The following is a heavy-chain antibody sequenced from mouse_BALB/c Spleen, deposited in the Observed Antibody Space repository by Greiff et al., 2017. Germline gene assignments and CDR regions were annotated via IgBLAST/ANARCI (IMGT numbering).Heavy chain of an antibody. CDR1: GYTFTSYY. D-gene: IGHD2-14*01. V-gene: IGHV1S81*02. J-gene: IGHJ2*01. Sequence: QVQLQQSGAELVKPGASVKLSCKASGYTFTSYYMYWVKQRPGQGLEWIGGINPSNGGTNFNEKFKSKATLTVDKSSSTAYMQLSSLTSEDSAVYYCTRDRYDGFDYWGQGTTLTVSS. CDR2: INPSNGGT. CDR3: TRDRYDGFDY.